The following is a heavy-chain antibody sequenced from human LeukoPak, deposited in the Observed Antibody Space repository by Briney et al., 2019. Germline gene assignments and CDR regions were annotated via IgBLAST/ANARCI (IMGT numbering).Heavy chain of an antibody. Sequence: TGGSLRLSCAGSGFIFRNYGMHWVRQAPGQGLEWVAVISDGGTHLYYADSVKGRFTISRDNSESTMYLQMNSLRAEDTAVYYCVRGQDMDGNWHDAFDIWGQGTMVTVSS. V-gene: IGHV3-33*08. J-gene: IGHJ3*02. CDR2: ISDGGTHL. CDR3: VRGQDMDGNWHDAFDI. CDR1: GFIFRNYG. D-gene: IGHD4-23*01.